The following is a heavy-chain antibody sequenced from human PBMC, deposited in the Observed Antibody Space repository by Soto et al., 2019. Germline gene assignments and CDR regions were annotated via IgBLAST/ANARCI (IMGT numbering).Heavy chain of an antibody. CDR3: ARHNGPLEVGYCDHMDV. CDR1: GGSISSSSYY. Sequence: PSETLSLTCTVSGGSISSSSYYWGWIRQPPGKGLEWIGSIYYSGYTYYNPSLKSRVTISVDTSKNQFSLKLSSVTAADTAVYYCARHNGPLEVGYCDHMDVWGQGTTVTVSS. V-gene: IGHV4-39*01. J-gene: IGHJ6*02. D-gene: IGHD5-12*01. CDR2: IYYSGYT.